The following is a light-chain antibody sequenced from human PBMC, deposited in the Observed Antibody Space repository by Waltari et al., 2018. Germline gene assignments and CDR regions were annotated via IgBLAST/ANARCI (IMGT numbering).Light chain of an antibody. J-gene: IGKJ4*01. V-gene: IGKV1-9*01. Sequence: DIQLTQSPSFLSASVGDRVTITCQASQGISSFLAWYQQKPGKAPNLLIYVASTLQSGVPSRFSGSGSGTEFTLTISSLQPEDFATYYCQQLNTYPLTFGGGTKVEIK. CDR2: VAS. CDR1: QGISSF. CDR3: QQLNTYPLT.